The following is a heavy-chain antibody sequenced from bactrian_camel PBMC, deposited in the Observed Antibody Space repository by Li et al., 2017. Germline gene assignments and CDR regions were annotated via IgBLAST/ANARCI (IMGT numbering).Heavy chain of an antibody. CDR1: GHSRGSNC. CDR2: IRRSGGET. Sequence: HVQLVESGGGLVQPGGSLRLSCVVSGHSRGSNCVGWYRLPPGRAPAEREGIAAIRRSGGETWYAGSVKGRFTISQDNAQNTLSLQMHSLKLEDSAMYYCAAGSETYDSPSAEPGPVCDYNYWGQGTQVTVS. V-gene: IGHV3S55*01. D-gene: IGHD4*01. CDR3: AAGSETYDSPSAEPGPVCDYNY. J-gene: IGHJ4*01.